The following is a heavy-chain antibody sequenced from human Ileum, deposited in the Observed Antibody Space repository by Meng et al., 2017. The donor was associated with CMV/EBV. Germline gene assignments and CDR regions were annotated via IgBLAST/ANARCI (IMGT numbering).Heavy chain of an antibody. V-gene: IGHV3-30*04. CDR2: ISYDGSNK. CDR1: GFTFSYQP. CDR3: ARAIVGTTLPHELDC. J-gene: IGHJ4*02. D-gene: IGHD1-26*01. Sequence: ASGFTFSYQPRHWVRQSPGKGLEWMAVISYDGSNKFYADSVKGRFTISRDNSKNTLYLQMNSLRAEDTAVYYCARAIVGTTLPHELDCWGQGTLVTVSS.